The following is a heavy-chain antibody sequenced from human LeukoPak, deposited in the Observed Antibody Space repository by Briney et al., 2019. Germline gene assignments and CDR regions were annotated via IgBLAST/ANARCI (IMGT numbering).Heavy chain of an antibody. J-gene: IGHJ3*02. CDR1: GFTLSNHW. CDR2: INSRSSTI. V-gene: IGHV3-48*04. Sequence: GGSLRLSCAASGFTLSNHWMIWVRQAPGKGLEWVSFINSRSSTIYYADSVKGRFTISRDNAKNSLYLQMNSLRAEDTAVYYCTSHTGTGDAFRPFHIWGQGTMVTVSS. CDR3: TSHTGTGDAFRPFHI. D-gene: IGHD2-21*02.